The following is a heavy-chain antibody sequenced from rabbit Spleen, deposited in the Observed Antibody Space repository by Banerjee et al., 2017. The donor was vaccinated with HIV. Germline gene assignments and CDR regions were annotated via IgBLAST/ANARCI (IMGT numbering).Heavy chain of an antibody. V-gene: IGHV1S45*01. CDR1: GFSFSSGYY. CDR3: ASAYSDIYFSL. D-gene: IGHD6-1*01. CDR2: IGAGTGTT. J-gene: IGHJ4*01. Sequence: QEQLVESGGGLVKPEGSLTLTCKASGFSFSSGYYMSWVRQAPGKGLEWIGCIGAGTGTTYYASWAKGRFTISKTSSTTVTLQMTSLTAADTATYFCASAYSDIYFSLWGQGTLVTVS.